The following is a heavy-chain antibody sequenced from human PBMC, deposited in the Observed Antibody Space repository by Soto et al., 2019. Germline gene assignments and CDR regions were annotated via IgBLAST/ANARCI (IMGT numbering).Heavy chain of an antibody. CDR2: ISGSGGST. V-gene: IGHV3-23*01. J-gene: IGHJ6*02. D-gene: IGHD2-2*01. CDR3: AKGQQGPYYSYGMDV. Sequence: GGTLRLSCAASGFTFSSYAMSSVLEAPGKGLELVSAISGSGGSTYYADTVKGRFTISRDNSKNTLYLQMNSLRAEDTAVYYCAKGQQGPYYSYGMDVWGQGTTVTV. CDR1: GFTFSSYA.